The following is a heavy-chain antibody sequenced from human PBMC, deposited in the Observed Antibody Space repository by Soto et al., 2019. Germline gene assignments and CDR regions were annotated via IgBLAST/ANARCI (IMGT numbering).Heavy chain of an antibody. D-gene: IGHD6-13*01. CDR2: IYYSGST. J-gene: IGHJ4*02. CDR3: ARESIAAAGEFDY. Sequence: PSETLSLTCTVSGGSISSYYWSWIRQPPGKGLEWIGYIYYSGSTNYNPSLKSRVTISVDTSKNQFSLKLSSVTAADTAVYYCARESIAAAGEFDYWGQGTLVTVSS. V-gene: IGHV4-59*01. CDR1: GGSISSYY.